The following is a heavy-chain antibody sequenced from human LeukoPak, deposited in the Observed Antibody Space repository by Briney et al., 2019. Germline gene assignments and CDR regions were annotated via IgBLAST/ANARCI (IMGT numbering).Heavy chain of an antibody. Sequence: GGSLRLSCAAPGFNFSNFGMHWVRQAPGKGLEWVSYISSSGSTIYYADSVKGRFTISRDNAKNSLYLQMNSLRAEDTAVYYCARDRTYYDSLDPWGQGTLVTVSS. V-gene: IGHV3-48*04. J-gene: IGHJ5*02. CDR1: GFNFSNFG. CDR2: ISSSGSTI. D-gene: IGHD3-22*01. CDR3: ARDRTYYDSLDP.